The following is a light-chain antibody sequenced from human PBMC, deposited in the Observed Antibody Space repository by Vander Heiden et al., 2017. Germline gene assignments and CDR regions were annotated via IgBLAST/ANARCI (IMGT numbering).Light chain of an antibody. CDR2: RNN. V-gene: IGLV1-47*01. J-gene: IGLJ3*02. CDR1: SSNIGSNY. Sequence: QSVLTQPHSASGTPGQRVTISCSGSSSNIGSNYVYGYQLLAGTAPKLRIYRNNQRPSGVPDRYSGSKSGTSASLAIRGIRSEDEADYYCAAWDDSLSGWVFGGGTKLTVL. CDR3: AAWDDSLSGWV.